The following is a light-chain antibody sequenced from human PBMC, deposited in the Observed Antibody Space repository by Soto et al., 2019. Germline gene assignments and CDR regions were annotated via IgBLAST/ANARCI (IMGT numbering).Light chain of an antibody. CDR1: SSDVGGYNY. J-gene: IGLJ2*01. Sequence: QSALTQPASVSGSPGQSITISCTGTSSDVGGYNYVSWYQQHPGKAPKLMIYEVSNRPSGVSNRFSGSKYGNTASLTISGLQGEDEADYYCSSYSSSNTLEVVFGGGTQLTVL. CDR2: EVS. CDR3: SSYSSSNTLEVV. V-gene: IGLV2-14*01.